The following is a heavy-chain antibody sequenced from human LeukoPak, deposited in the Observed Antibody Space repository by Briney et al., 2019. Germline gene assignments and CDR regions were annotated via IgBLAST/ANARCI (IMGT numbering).Heavy chain of an antibody. D-gene: IGHD3-16*02. Sequence: GGSLRLSCAVSGFTFSSYSMNWVRQAPGKGLEWVSYISSSSSTIYYADSVKGRFTISRDNAKNSLYLQMNSLRAEDTAVYYCARDSTNYVWGSYRLEPYFDYWGQGTLVTVSS. J-gene: IGHJ4*02. CDR1: GFTFSSYS. CDR2: ISSSSSTI. CDR3: ARDSTNYVWGSYRLEPYFDY. V-gene: IGHV3-48*01.